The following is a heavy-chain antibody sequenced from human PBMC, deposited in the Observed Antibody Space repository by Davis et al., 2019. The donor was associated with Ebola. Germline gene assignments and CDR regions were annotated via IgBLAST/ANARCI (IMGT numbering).Heavy chain of an antibody. Sequence: ESLKISCAASGFTFYRYEMNWVRQAPGKGLEWIGEVSHAGYTNYNPSLESRVTISVDSSKSQFSLKVDSVTAADTAVYYCARTTKTNVGDSGLGYNSFDFWGQGALVSVSS. CDR1: GFTFYRYE. CDR2: VSHAGYT. V-gene: IGHV4-34*08. CDR3: ARTTKTNVGDSGLGYNSFDF. J-gene: IGHJ5*01. D-gene: IGHD2-8*01.